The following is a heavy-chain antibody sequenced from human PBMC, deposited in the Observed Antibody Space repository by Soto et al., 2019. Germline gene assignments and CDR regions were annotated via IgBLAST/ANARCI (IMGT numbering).Heavy chain of an antibody. CDR3: ARGPSSLTRFDY. D-gene: IGHD2-2*01. V-gene: IGHV3-30-3*01. Sequence: GGSLRLSCAASGFTFSSYAIHWVRQAPGKGLEWVAVISYDGSNKYYADSVKGRFTISRDNSKNTLYLQMNSLRAEDTAVYYCARGPSSLTRFDYWGQGTLVTVSS. CDR1: GFTFSSYA. CDR2: ISYDGSNK. J-gene: IGHJ4*02.